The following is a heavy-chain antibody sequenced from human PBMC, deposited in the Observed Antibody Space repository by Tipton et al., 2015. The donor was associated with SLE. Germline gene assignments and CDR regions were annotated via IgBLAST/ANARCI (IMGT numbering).Heavy chain of an antibody. CDR1: GFSFSSYG. CDR3: VRDGPAIVVIKGLAFDI. Sequence: RSLRLSCAASGFSFSSYGMHWVRQVPGKGLEWVAVMWYDGSNKFYRDSVKGRFTISRDNSKNTLYLQMNSLRAEDTAMYYCVRDGPAIVVIKGLAFDIWGQGTMVTVSS. V-gene: IGHV3-33*01. CDR2: MWYDGSNK. J-gene: IGHJ3*02. D-gene: IGHD3-22*01.